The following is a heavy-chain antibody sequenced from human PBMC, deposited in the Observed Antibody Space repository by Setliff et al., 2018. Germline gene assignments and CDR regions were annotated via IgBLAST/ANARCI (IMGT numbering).Heavy chain of an antibody. Sequence: GGSLRLSCAASGFTFSTYSINWVRQAPGKGLEWIAYISSRSNTIYYADSVKGRFTISRDNSRNTLYLQMKSLRAEDTAIYYCATSTITTYYFDYWGHGTLVTVSS. CDR3: ATSTITTYYFDY. J-gene: IGHJ4*01. CDR1: GFTFSTYS. D-gene: IGHD4-4*01. V-gene: IGHV3-48*01. CDR2: ISSRSNTI.